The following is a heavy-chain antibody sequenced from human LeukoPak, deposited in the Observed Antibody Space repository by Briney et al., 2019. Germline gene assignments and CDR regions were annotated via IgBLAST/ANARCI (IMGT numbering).Heavy chain of an antibody. D-gene: IGHD2-2*01. CDR1: GFTFSSYA. Sequence: GGSLRLSCAASGFTFSSYAMSWVRQAPGKGLEWVSGISGSGGSTHYADSVKGRLTISRDNSKNTLYLQMNSLRAEDTAVYYCAKDRRGCTSTSCYYRFDYWGQGTLVTVSS. V-gene: IGHV3-23*01. CDR3: AKDRRGCTSTSCYYRFDY. J-gene: IGHJ4*02. CDR2: ISGSGGST.